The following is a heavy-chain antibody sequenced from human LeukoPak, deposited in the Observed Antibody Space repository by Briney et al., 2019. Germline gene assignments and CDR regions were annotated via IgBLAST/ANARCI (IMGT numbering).Heavy chain of an antibody. J-gene: IGHJ6*02. CDR3: ASPVRGDAYYDGMDA. Sequence: GGSLRLSCAASGFTFSSYAMSWVRQAPGEGLEWVSAISGSGGGTYYADSVKGRVSISRENSKNTLYLQINRPRAEDTGVYYCASPVRGDAYYDGMDAWGQGTTVTVSS. V-gene: IGHV3-23*01. CDR1: GFTFSSYA. CDR2: ISGSGGGT. D-gene: IGHD3-10*01.